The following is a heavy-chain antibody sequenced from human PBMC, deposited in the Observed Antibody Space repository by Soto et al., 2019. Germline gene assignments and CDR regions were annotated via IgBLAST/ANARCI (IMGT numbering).Heavy chain of an antibody. V-gene: IGHV1-3*01. CDR3: AREGIAAAVNNWFDP. J-gene: IGHJ5*02. D-gene: IGHD6-13*01. CDR1: GYTFTSYA. Sequence: ASVKVSCKASGYTFTSYAMHWVRQAPGQRLEWMGWINAGNGNTKYSQKFQGRVTITRDTSASTAYMELSSLRSEDTAVYYCAREGIAAAVNNWFDPWGQGTLVTVSS. CDR2: INAGNGNT.